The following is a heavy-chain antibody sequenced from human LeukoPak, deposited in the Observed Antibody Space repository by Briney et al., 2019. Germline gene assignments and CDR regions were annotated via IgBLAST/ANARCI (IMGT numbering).Heavy chain of an antibody. J-gene: IGHJ4*02. Sequence: PSETLSLTCTVSGYSVSSGYYWGWIRQPPRKGLEWIGNIYYSGSTNYNPSLKSRVTISVDTSKNQFYLKLSSVTAADTAVYYCARSEYYYGSGSYSYYFDYWGQGTLVTVSS. CDR3: ARSEYYYGSGSYSYYFDY. D-gene: IGHD3-10*01. CDR2: IYYSGST. V-gene: IGHV4-38-2*02. CDR1: GYSVSSGYY.